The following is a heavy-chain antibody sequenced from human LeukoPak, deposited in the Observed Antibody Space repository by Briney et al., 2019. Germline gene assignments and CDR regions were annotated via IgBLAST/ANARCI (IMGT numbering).Heavy chain of an antibody. CDR1: GFTFSSYW. V-gene: IGHV3-7*01. CDR2: IKQDGSEK. CDR3: ARDDCSSISCYHNWFDP. Sequence: GGSLRLSCAASGFTFSSYWMSWVRQAPGKGLEWLANIKQDGSEKYYVDSVKGRFTISRDNAKNSLYLQMNSLRAEDTAVYYSARDDCSSISCYHNWFDPWGQGTLVTVSS. J-gene: IGHJ5*02. D-gene: IGHD2-2*01.